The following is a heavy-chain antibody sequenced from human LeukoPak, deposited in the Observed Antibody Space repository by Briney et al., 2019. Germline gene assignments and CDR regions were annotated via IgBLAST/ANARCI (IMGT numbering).Heavy chain of an antibody. CDR3: ARDGSIAARLARDY. CDR1: GYTFTSYG. J-gene: IGHJ4*02. D-gene: IGHD6-6*01. CDR2: ISAYNGNT. V-gene: IGHV1-18*01. Sequence: ASVKVSCRASGYTFTSYGISWVRQAPGQGLEWMGWISAYNGNTNYAQKLQGRVTMTTDTSTSTAYMELRSLRSDDTAVYYCARDGSIAARLARDYWGQGTLVTVSS.